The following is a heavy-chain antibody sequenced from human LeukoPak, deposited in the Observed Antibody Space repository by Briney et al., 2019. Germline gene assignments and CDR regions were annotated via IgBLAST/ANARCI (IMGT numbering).Heavy chain of an antibody. CDR3: AREMTTFVFDY. D-gene: IGHD4-11*01. Sequence: PGGSLRLSCAASGFAFSSYAMSWVRQAPGKGLEWVSYISSSSSTIYYADSVKGRFTISRDNAKNSLYLQMNSLRAEDTAVYYCAREMTTFVFDYWGQGTLVTVSS. V-gene: IGHV3-48*01. CDR2: ISSSSSTI. J-gene: IGHJ4*02. CDR1: GFAFSSYA.